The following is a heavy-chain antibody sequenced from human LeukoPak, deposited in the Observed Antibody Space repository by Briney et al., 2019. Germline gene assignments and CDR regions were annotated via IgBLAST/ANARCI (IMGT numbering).Heavy chain of an antibody. CDR3: ARGGDRSGYYYSY. V-gene: IGHV4-59*12. CDR1: GGSITSYY. D-gene: IGHD3-22*01. J-gene: IGHJ4*02. Sequence: SETLSLTCTVSGGSITSYYWSWIRQPPGKGLEWIGYLYYSVGTKYNPSLKSRVTISGDTSKNQFSLRLTPVTAADTAAYYCARGGDRSGYYYSYWGQGTLVTVSS. CDR2: LYYSVGT.